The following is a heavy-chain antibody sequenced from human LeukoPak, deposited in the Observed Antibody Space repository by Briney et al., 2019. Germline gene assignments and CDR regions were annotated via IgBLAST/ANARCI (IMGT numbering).Heavy chain of an antibody. Sequence: ASVTVSFTSSVYTFTPYYMHWVRQAPGQGVEWMGWINPNSGGTNYAQKFQGRVTMTRATSISTAYMELSRLRSDDTAVYYCAREVDIVVVPAAMQEGNWFDPWGQGTLVTVST. J-gene: IGHJ5*02. CDR3: AREVDIVVVPAAMQEGNWFDP. V-gene: IGHV1-2*02. CDR2: INPNSGGT. D-gene: IGHD2-2*01. CDR1: VYTFTPYY.